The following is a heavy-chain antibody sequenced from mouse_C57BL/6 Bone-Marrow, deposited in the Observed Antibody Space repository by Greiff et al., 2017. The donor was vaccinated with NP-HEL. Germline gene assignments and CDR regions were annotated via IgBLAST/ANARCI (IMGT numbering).Heavy chain of an antibody. D-gene: IGHD2-2*01. J-gene: IGHJ1*03. CDR3: ARDPSTMVTPWYFDV. CDR2: IHPNSGST. Sequence: QVQLQPSGAELVKPGASVKLSCKASGYTFTSYWMHWVKQRPGQGLEWIGMIHPNSGSTNYNEKFKSKATLTVDKTSSTAYMQLSSLTSEDSAVYYCARDPSTMVTPWYFDVWGTGTTVTVSS. V-gene: IGHV1-64*01. CDR1: GYTFTSYW.